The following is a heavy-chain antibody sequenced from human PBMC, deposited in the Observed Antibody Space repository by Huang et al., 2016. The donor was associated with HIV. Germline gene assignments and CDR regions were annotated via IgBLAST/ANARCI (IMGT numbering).Heavy chain of an antibody. J-gene: IGHJ4*02. Sequence: QVQLVESGGGVVQPGRSLRISCAASGFTFSSYGMHWVRQAPGKGVEWGAVISYDAKTKYYADSVKGRFSISRDNSKTTVYLQLNSLRLEDTAVYYCAKGGSAAAVLDFWGQGTLVTVSS. D-gene: IGHD6-13*01. V-gene: IGHV3-30*18. CDR1: GFTFSSYG. CDR2: ISYDAKTK. CDR3: AKGGSAAAVLDF.